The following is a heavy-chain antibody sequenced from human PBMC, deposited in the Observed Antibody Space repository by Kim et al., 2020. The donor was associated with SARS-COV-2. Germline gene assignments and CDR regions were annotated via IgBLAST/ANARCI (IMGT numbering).Heavy chain of an antibody. V-gene: IGHV3-72*01. CDR1: GFTFSDHY. J-gene: IGHJ6*02. CDR2: TKNKANSYTT. CDR3: ARKGVVAATRDYGMDV. D-gene: IGHD2-15*01. Sequence: GGSLRLSCAASGFTFSDHYMDWVRQAPGKGLEWVGRTKNKANSYTTQYAASVKGRFTIARDDSKNSLYLQMNSLKTEDTAVYYCARKGVVAATRDYGMDVWGQGTTVTVSS.